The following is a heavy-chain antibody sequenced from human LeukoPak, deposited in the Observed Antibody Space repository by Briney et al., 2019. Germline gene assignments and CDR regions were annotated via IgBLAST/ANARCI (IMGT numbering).Heavy chain of an antibody. CDR3: ATQSYGLFAY. J-gene: IGHJ4*02. V-gene: IGHV3-7*01. CDR1: EFSFKKYW. Sequence: PGGSLRLSCAASEFSFKKYWMSWVRQAAGEGLEWVANIQQDGSNKFYADSVKGRFTISRDNARNSLYLQMNSLRPDDTAVYYCATQSYGLFAYWGQGTLVTVSS. CDR2: IQQDGSNK. D-gene: IGHD4-17*01.